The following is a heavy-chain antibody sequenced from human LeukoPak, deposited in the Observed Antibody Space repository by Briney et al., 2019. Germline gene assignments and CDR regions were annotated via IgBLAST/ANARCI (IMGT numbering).Heavy chain of an antibody. CDR1: GYTFTNYY. CDR3: TRDLLGFATTPLSD. D-gene: IGHD4-17*01. J-gene: IGHJ4*02. V-gene: IGHV1-2*02. CDR2: INPNRGDT. Sequence: ASVWVSRKASGYTFTNYYIHWVRRAPGHGLEWMGWINPNRGDTNYAQKFQGRVTLTRDTSISTAFTELTRLTSDDTAVYYCTRDLLGFATTPLSDWGQGTLVTVSS.